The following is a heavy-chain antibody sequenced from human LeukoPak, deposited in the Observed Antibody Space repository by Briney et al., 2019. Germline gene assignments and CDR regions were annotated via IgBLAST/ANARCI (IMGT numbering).Heavy chain of an antibody. J-gene: IGHJ5*02. D-gene: IGHD3-3*01. V-gene: IGHV4-31*03. CDR1: GGSISSGGYY. CDR3: ARDLRSYDFWSGYFNWFDP. CDR2: IYYSGST. Sequence: SQTLSLTCTVSGGSISSGGYYWSWIRQHPGKGLEWIGYIYYSGSTNYNPSLKSRVTISVDTSKNQFSLKLSSVTAADTAVYYCARDLRSYDFWSGYFNWFDPWGQGTLVTVSS.